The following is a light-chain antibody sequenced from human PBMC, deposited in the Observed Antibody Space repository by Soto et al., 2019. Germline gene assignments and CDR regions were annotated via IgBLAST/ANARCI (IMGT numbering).Light chain of an antibody. CDR1: ESVTDY. Sequence: EIVLTQSPATLSLSPGERGTLSCRASESVTDYLAWYQQKPGQAPRLLVYDTSSRATGVPARFSGSGSGTEFTLTISSLKAEDFAVYYCQQYNDRPPLTFGGGTKVDIK. CDR3: QQYNDRPPLT. V-gene: IGKV3-15*01. CDR2: DTS. J-gene: IGKJ4*01.